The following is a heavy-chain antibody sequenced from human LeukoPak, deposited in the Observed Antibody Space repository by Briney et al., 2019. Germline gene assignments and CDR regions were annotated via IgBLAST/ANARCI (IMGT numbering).Heavy chain of an antibody. D-gene: IGHD3-22*01. CDR1: GFTFSSYA. CDR2: ISYDGSNK. CDR3: AREQFPGDYDSSGPSDY. V-gene: IGHV3-30-3*01. J-gene: IGHJ4*02. Sequence: QPGGSLRLSCAASGFTFSSYAMHWVRQAPGKGLEWVAVISYDGSNKYYADSVKGRFTISRDNSKNTLYLQMNSLRAEDTAVYYCAREQFPGDYDSSGPSDYWGQGTLVTVSS.